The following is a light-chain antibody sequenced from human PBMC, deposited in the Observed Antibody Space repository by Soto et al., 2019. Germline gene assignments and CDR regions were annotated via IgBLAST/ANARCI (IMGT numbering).Light chain of an antibody. CDR1: QNVNTF. J-gene: IGKJ3*01. V-gene: IGKV3-11*01. CDR2: DAS. Sequence: TQSPSALSASVGDRVTITCRASQNVNTFLAWYQQKPGQAPRLLIFDASNRATGIPARFSGSGSGTDFTLTISSLEPEDFAVYYCQQRNNWPLTFGAGSNVDI. CDR3: QQRNNWPLT.